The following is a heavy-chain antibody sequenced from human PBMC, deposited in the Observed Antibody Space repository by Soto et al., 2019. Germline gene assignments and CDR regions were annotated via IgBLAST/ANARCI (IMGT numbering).Heavy chain of an antibody. CDR1: GFTFDDYG. Sequence: GGSLRLSCAASGFTFDDYGMSWVRQAPGKGLEWVSGINWNGGSTGYADSVKGRFTISRDNAKNSLYLQMNSLRAEDTALYYCARLYSSGWYGPGRYWGQGTLVTGSS. CDR2: INWNGGST. D-gene: IGHD6-19*01. CDR3: ARLYSSGWYGPGRY. J-gene: IGHJ4*02. V-gene: IGHV3-20*04.